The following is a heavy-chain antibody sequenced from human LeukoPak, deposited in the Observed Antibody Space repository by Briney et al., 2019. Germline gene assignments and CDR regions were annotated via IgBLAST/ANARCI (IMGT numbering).Heavy chain of an antibody. CDR3: ARAGPCTSRYYYYYMDV. V-gene: IGHV4-59*01. CDR1: GGSISSYY. J-gene: IGHJ6*03. CDR2: IYYSGST. Sequence: PSETLSLTCTVSGGSISSYYWSWIRQPPGKGLEWIGYIYYSGSTNYNPSLKSRVTISVDTSKNQFSLKLSSVTAADTAVYYCARAGPCTSRYYYYYMDVWGKGTTVTVSS. D-gene: IGHD2-2*01.